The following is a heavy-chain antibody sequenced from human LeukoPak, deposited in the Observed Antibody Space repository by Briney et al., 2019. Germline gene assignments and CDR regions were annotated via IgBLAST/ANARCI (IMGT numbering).Heavy chain of an antibody. J-gene: IGHJ4*02. CDR2: ISGSSSSL. Sequence: TGGSLRLSCAASGFTFSSYSMNWVRQAPGKGLEWVSSISGSSSSLYYADSVKGRFTISRDNAKNSLYLQMNSLRAEDTAVYFCARGPVTDYWGQGTLVTVSS. CDR1: GFTFSSYS. CDR3: ARGPVTDY. V-gene: IGHV3-21*01.